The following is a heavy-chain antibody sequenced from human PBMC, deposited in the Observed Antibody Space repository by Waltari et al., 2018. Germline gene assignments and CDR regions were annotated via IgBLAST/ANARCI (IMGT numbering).Heavy chain of an antibody. V-gene: IGHV3-74*03. Sequence: EVQLVNSGGGLVQPGGSLRLSCAASDFFTTSWLDWVRQAPGKGLVWVSRMKTDGTSITYADSVKGRFTISRDSAKNTYYLQMNSLRAEDTAVYYCTRNPGYWGQGTLVTVSS. CDR2: MKTDGTSI. CDR1: DFFTTSW. J-gene: IGHJ4*02. CDR3: TRNPGY.